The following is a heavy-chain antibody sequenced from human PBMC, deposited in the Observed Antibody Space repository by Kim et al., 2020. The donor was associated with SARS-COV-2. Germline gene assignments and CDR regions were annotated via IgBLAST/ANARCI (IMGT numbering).Heavy chain of an antibody. V-gene: IGHV3-11*01. CDR1: GFTFSDYY. J-gene: IGHJ3*02. CDR2: ISSSGSTI. D-gene: IGHD1-26*01. CDR3: ARDHIVGAPTDAFDI. Sequence: GGSLRLSCAASGFTFSDYYMSWIRQAPGKGLEWVSYISSSGSTIYYADSVKGRFTISRDNAKNSLYLQMNSLRAEDTAVYYCARDHIVGAPTDAFDIWGQGTMVTVSS.